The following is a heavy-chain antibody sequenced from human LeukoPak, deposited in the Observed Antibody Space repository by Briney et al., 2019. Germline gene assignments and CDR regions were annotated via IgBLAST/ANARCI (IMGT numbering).Heavy chain of an antibody. D-gene: IGHD6-19*01. CDR1: GFTFSNAW. Sequence: GGSLRLSCAASGFTFSNAWMSWVRQAPGKGLEWVGRIKSKTDGGTTDYAAPVKGRFTISRDDSKNTLYLQMNSLKTEDTAVYYCTTATEYSSGWFFDYWGQGTLVTVSS. CDR2: IKSKTDGGTT. J-gene: IGHJ4*02. CDR3: TTATEYSSGWFFDY. V-gene: IGHV3-15*01.